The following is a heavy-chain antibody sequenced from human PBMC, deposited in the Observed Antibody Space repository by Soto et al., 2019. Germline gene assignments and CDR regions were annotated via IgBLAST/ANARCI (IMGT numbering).Heavy chain of an antibody. V-gene: IGHV3-30*18. CDR1: GFTFSSYG. Sequence: QVQLVESGGGVVQPGRSLSLSCAASGFTFSSYGMHWVRQAPGKGLEWVAVISYDGSNKYYADSVKGRFTISRDNSKNTLYLQMNSLRAEDTAVYYCAKVQKPLVGASYYYFDYLGQGTLVTVSS. CDR3: AKVQKPLVGASYYYFDY. J-gene: IGHJ4*02. D-gene: IGHD1-26*01. CDR2: ISYDGSNK.